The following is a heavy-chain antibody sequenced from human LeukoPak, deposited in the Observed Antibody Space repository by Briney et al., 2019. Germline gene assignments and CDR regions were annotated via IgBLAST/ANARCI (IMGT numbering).Heavy chain of an antibody. Sequence: GGSLRLSCTASGFTFSNYAMSWVRQAPGKGLEWVANIKQDGSEKYYVDSVKGRFTISRDNAKNSLYLQMNSLRAEDTAVYYCARVGSDDAFDIWGQGTMVTVSS. J-gene: IGHJ3*02. CDR3: ARVGSDDAFDI. V-gene: IGHV3-7*01. D-gene: IGHD2-15*01. CDR1: GFTFSNYA. CDR2: IKQDGSEK.